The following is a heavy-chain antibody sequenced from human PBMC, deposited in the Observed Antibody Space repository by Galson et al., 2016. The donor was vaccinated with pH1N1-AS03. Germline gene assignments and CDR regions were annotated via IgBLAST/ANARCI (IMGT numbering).Heavy chain of an antibody. D-gene: IGHD3-3*01. CDR2: IVVGSGNT. CDR3: AAGSRFSERLGVAYFYGMDV. J-gene: IGHJ6*02. CDR1: GFTFTGST. Sequence: SVKVSCKASGFTFTGSTVQWVRQARGQRLEWIGWIVVGSGNTNYAQNFQERVSITRDKSTSTAYMSLSSLRSEDTAVYYGAAGSRFSERLGVAYFYGMDVWGQGTTVTVSS. V-gene: IGHV1-58*01.